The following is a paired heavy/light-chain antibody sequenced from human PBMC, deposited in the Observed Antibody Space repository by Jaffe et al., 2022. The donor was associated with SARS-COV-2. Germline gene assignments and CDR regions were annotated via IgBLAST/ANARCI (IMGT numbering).Light chain of an antibody. CDR3: QQYGSSPLT. J-gene: IGKJ3*01. V-gene: IGKV3-20*01. Sequence: EIVLTQSPGTLSLSPGERATLSCRASQSVSSSYLAWYQQKPGQAPRLLIYGASSRATGIPERFSGSGSGTDFTLTVSRLEPEDFAVYYCQQYGSSPLTFGPGTKVDI. CDR2: GAS. CDR1: QSVSSSY.
Heavy chain of an antibody. D-gene: IGHD1-20*01. Sequence: QVQLQQWGAGLLKPSKTLSLTCAVYGGSFSGYYWSWIRQPPGKGLEWIGEINHSRSTNYNPSLKSRVTISVDTSKKQFSLKVFSVTAADTAVYYCARGTRYITTGWFDPWGQGTLVTVSS. CDR3: ARGTRYITTGWFDP. CDR1: GGSFSGYY. J-gene: IGHJ5*02. CDR2: INHSRST. V-gene: IGHV4-34*01.